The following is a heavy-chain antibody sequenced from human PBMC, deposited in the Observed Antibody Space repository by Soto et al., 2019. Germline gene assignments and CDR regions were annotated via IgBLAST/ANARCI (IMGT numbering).Heavy chain of an antibody. J-gene: IGHJ4*01. CDR3: ASYGSGSYYNVAY. V-gene: IGHV4-31*03. D-gene: IGHD3-10*01. CDR2: IYYSGST. Sequence: QVQLQESGPGLVKPSQTLSLTCTVSGGSISRGGYYWSWMRQHPGKGLEWIGYIYYSGSTYYNPSLKSRVTISVDTAKNQFSLQLSSVTAADTAVYYCASYGSGSYYNVAYWGQGTLVTVSS. CDR1: GGSISRGGYY.